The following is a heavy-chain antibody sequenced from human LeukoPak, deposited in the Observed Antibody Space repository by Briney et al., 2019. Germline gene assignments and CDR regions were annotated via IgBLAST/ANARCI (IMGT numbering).Heavy chain of an antibody. CDR3: ARRLSCGGSRRWFDP. J-gene: IGHJ5*02. D-gene: IGHD2-15*01. V-gene: IGHV4-39*01. Sequence: PSETLSLTCTVSGGSISSSSYYWGWIRQPPGKGLEWIGSIYYSGSTYYNPSLKSRVTISVDTSKNQFSLKLSSVTAADTAVYYCARRLSCGGSRRWFDPWGQGTLVTVSS. CDR2: IYYSGST. CDR1: GGSISSSSYY.